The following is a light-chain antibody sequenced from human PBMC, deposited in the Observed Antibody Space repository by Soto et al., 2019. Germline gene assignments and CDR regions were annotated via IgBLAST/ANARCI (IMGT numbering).Light chain of an antibody. CDR3: QQRAGWPPT. V-gene: IGKV3-11*01. CDR2: DAS. Sequence: EIVLTQSPATVSLSPGERATLSCWASQSLSSYLAWYQQKPGQAPRLLIYDASNRANGIPARFTGSGSGTDFTLTLSSREPEDFAVYFCQQRAGWPPTFGGGTKVEIK. J-gene: IGKJ4*01. CDR1: QSLSSY.